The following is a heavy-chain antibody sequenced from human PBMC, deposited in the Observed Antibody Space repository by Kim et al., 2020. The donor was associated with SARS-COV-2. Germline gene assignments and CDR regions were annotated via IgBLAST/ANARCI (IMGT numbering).Heavy chain of an antibody. V-gene: IGHV3-53*01. Sequence: GGSLRLSCAASGFTVSSSFMSWVRQAPGKGLEWVSILYSGGSTYYAGSVKGRFTISRDKSKNTLYLQMNSLRAEDTAVYYGARGACTGGYWEWYFDLWGR. J-gene: IGHJ2*01. CDR2: LYSGGST. D-gene: IGHD7-27*01. CDR1: GFTVSSSF. CDR3: ARGACTGGYWEWYFDL.